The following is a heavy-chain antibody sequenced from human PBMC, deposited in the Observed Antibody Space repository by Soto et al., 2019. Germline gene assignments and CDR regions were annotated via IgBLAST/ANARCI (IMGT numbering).Heavy chain of an antibody. Sequence: ASVKVSCKASGYTFTSYGISWVRQAPGQGLEWMGWIAVYNGKTDYAQSVQGRVTLTMDIPTSTVYMELSSLRTDDTAVYYCARVGGTYYSYMDVWG. CDR1: GYTFTSYG. J-gene: IGHJ6*03. CDR2: IAVYNGKT. V-gene: IGHV1-18*01. CDR3: ARVGGTYYSYMDV. D-gene: IGHD1-26*01.